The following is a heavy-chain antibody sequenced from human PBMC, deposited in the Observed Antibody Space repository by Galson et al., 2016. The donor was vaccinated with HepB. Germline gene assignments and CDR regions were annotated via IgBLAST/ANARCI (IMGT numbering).Heavy chain of an antibody. CDR1: GGSINSGAIY. CDR3: ARGPDRRGFDP. CDR2: IHYSGTT. V-gene: IGHV4-31*03. J-gene: IGHJ5*02. Sequence: TLSLTCTVSGGSINSGAIYWSWVRQNPGKGLEWFGYIHYSGTTHFNPSLKSRVTISVDTSKNQLSLNLTSVPAADTAVYYCARGPDRRGFDPWGQGTLVTVSS. D-gene: IGHD1-14*01.